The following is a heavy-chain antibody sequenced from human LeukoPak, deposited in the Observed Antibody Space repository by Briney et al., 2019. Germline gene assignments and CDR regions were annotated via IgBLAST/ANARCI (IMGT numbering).Heavy chain of an antibody. CDR2: ISAYNGNT. J-gene: IGHJ3*02. CDR1: GYSFSGYG. D-gene: IGHD4-17*01. Sequence: GASVKVSCKASGYSFSGYGYSWVRQAPGQGLEWMGWISAYNGNTIYVQRLQGRVTMTTDTSTGTAYMELRSLRSDDTAVYYCARELVDYGDSYDAFDIWGQGTMVTVSS. V-gene: IGHV1-18*01. CDR3: ARELVDYGDSYDAFDI.